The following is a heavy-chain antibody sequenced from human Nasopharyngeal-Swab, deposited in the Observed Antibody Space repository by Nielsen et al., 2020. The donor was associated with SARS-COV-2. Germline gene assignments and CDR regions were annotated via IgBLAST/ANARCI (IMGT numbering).Heavy chain of an antibody. J-gene: IGHJ3*02. V-gene: IGHV3-9*03. Sequence: GRFTISRDNAKNTLYLQMNSLRAEDMGFYYCAKDGVPHTFDIWGQGTMVTVSS. CDR3: AKDGVPHTFDI.